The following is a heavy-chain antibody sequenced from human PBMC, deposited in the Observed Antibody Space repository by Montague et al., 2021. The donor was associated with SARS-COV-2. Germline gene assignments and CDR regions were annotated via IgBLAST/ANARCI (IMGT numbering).Heavy chain of an antibody. D-gene: IGHD2-15*01. V-gene: IGHV4-34*01. Sequence: SETLSLTCAVYGGSFSGYSWSWIRQPPGKGLEWIGEVNHSGSTNYNPSLKSRVTISVDTSKNQFSLNLSSVTAADTAVYYCARNLVVHYWYGMDVWGQGTTVTVSS. CDR1: GGSFSGYS. CDR3: ARNLVVHYWYGMDV. J-gene: IGHJ6*02. CDR2: VNHSGST.